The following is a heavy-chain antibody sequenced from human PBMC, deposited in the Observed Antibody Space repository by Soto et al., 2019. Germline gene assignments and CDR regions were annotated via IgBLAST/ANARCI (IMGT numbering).Heavy chain of an antibody. CDR2: INHSGST. J-gene: IGHJ4*02. D-gene: IGHD3-3*01. V-gene: IGHV4-34*01. Sequence: QVHLQQWGAGLFKPSETLSLTCAVYGGSFSGYYLSWIRPPPWKGLDWIGEINHSGSTNYNPSLRSRVPRSVDPSKNQFSLKLSAVTAAATAVYYCSREAGYDDFVSGYHNWVQGTLVTVSS. CDR3: SREAGYDDFVSGYHN. CDR1: GGSFSGYY.